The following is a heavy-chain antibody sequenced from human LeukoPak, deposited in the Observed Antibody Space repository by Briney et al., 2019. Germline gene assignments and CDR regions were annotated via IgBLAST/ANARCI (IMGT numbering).Heavy chain of an antibody. CDR2: INHSGST. CDR1: GGSFSGYY. D-gene: IGHD3-22*01. CDR3: ARHHYDDSGYFDY. V-gene: IGHV4-34*01. Sequence: SETLSLTCAVYGGSFSGYYWSWVRQPPGKGLEWIGEINHSGSTNYNPSLKSRVTISVDTSKNQFSLKLTSVTAADTAIYYCARHHYDDSGYFDYWGQGSLVSVSS. J-gene: IGHJ4*02.